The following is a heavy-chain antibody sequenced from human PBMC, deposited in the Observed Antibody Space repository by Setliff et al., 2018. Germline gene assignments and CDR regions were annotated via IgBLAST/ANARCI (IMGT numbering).Heavy chain of an antibody. CDR1: GGSFSNYA. CDR2: ISAYNGNT. D-gene: IGHD5-18*01. V-gene: IGHV1-18*01. J-gene: IGHJ3*02. CDR3: ARAPQDTAMGAFDI. Sequence: ASVKVSCKASGGSFSNYAIIWVRQAPGQGLEWMGWISAYNGNTNYAQKLQGRVTMTTDTSTSTAYMELRSLRSDDTAVYYCARAPQDTAMGAFDIWGQGTMVTVSS.